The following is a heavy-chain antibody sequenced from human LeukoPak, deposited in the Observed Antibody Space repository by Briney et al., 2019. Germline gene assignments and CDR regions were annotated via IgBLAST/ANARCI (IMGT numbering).Heavy chain of an antibody. CDR3: ARCIAAAGTWGYYYYYMDV. V-gene: IGHV4-30-4*07. CDR2: ISYSGST. J-gene: IGHJ6*03. CDR1: GGSISSGGYS. D-gene: IGHD6-13*01. Sequence: SETLSLTCAVSGGSISSGGYSWSWIRQPPGKGLEWIVYISYSGSTYYNPSLKSRVTISVDTSKKQFSLKLSSVAAADTAVYYCARCIAAAGTWGYYYYYMDVWGKGTTVTVSS.